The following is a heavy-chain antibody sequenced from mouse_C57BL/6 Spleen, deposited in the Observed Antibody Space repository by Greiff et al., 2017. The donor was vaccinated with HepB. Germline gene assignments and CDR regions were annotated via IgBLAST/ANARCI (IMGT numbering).Heavy chain of an antibody. CDR3: TRDWDLYAMDY. J-gene: IGHJ4*01. V-gene: IGHV1-15*01. Sequence: QVQLQQSGAELVRPGASVTLSCKASGYTFTDYEMHWVKQTPVHGLEWIGAIDPETGGTAYNQKFKGKAILTADKSSSTAYMELRSLTSEDSAVYYCTRDWDLYAMDYWGQGTSVTVAS. CDR1: GYTFTDYE. D-gene: IGHD4-1*01. CDR2: IDPETGGT.